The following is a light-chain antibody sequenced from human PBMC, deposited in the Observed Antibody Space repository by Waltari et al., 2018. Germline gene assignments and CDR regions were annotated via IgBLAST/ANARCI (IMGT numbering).Light chain of an antibody. Sequence: QSALTQPASVSGSPGQSITISCSGVGSAVGASDYVSWHQHHPGKAPQVIIYAVTNRPSGVSDRFSASQSANTASLTISRLQPEDEADYYCASQTLDGLVLFGGGTRLTVL. J-gene: IGLJ2*01. V-gene: IGLV2-14*03. CDR1: GSAVGASDY. CDR3: ASQTLDGLVL. CDR2: AVT.